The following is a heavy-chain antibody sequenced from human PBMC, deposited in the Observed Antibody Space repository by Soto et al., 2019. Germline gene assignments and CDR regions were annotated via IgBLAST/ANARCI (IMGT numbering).Heavy chain of an antibody. CDR3: ARVYAYYFDY. D-gene: IGHD2-8*01. Sequence: SETLSLTCTVSGDSINTYYWSWIRQPPGKGLEWIGYIYYSGSTNYNPSLKRRVTISVDTSKNQFSLKLSSVTAADTAVYYCARVYAYYFDYWGQGTLVTVSS. CDR1: GDSINTYY. V-gene: IGHV4-59*01. CDR2: IYYSGST. J-gene: IGHJ4*02.